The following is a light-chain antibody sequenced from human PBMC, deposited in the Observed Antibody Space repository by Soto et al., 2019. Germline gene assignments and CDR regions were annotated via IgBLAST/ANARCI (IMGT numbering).Light chain of an antibody. J-gene: IGKJ4*01. V-gene: IGKV1-5*03. CDR2: KAS. CDR1: QSISSW. CDR3: QQYNSYSLLT. Sequence: DIQMTQSPSTLSASVGDRVTITCRASQSISSWLAWYQQKPGKAPKLLIYKASSLESGVPSRFXGSGSGTEFTLTISSLQPDDFATYYCQQYNSYSLLTFGGGTKVEIK.